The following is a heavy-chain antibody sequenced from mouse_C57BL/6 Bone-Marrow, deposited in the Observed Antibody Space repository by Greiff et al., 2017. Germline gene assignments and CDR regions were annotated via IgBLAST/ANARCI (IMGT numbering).Heavy chain of an antibody. D-gene: IGHD2-3*01. CDR1: GFNIKDDY. CDR3: TTSYEVDY. CDR2: IDPENGDT. V-gene: IGHV14-4*01. J-gene: IGHJ2*01. Sequence: EVQLQQSGAELVRPGASVKLSCTASGFNIKDDYMHWVKQRPEQGLEWIGWIDPENGDTEYASKFQGKATITADTSSNTAYLQLSSLTSEDTAVYYCTTSYEVDYWGQGTTLTVSS.